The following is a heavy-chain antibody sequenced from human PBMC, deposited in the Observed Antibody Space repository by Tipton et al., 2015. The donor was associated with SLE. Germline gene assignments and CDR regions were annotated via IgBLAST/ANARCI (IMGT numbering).Heavy chain of an antibody. D-gene: IGHD4-11*01. Sequence: TLSLTCTVSGDSIYSDGYFWTWIRQPPGKGLEWIGYIYYSGSTYYNPSLQSRLTMSVDTSRNQFSLKLTSVTAADTAVYFCARFDYSNWDDYWGQGTLVTVSS. CDR2: IYYSGST. CDR3: ARFDYSNWDDY. CDR1: GDSIYSDGYF. J-gene: IGHJ4*02. V-gene: IGHV4-31*03.